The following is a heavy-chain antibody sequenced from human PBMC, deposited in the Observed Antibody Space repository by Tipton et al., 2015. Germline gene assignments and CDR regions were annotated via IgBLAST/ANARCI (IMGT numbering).Heavy chain of an antibody. J-gene: IGHJ5*02. Sequence: LRLSCTVSGGSISSSGYYWGWIRQPPGKGLEWIGNIYYSGSTNYNPSLESLVTISVDTSKNQFSLKGNSVTAADTAVYYCARRRYYDLWSGYNSGWFDPWGQGTLVTVSS. CDR2: IYYSGST. D-gene: IGHD3-3*01. CDR1: GGSISSSGYY. V-gene: IGHV4-39*01. CDR3: ARRRYYDLWSGYNSGWFDP.